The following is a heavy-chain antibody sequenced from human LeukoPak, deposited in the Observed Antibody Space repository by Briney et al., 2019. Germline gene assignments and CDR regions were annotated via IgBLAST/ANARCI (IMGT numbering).Heavy chain of an antibody. D-gene: IGHD3-10*01. Sequence: GGSLRLSCAASGFTFSSYAMSLVRQAPGKGLEWVSAISGSGGSTYYADSVKGRFTISRDNSKNTLYLQTNSLRAEDTAVYYCAKAPSTISGSPDYWGQGTLVTVSS. V-gene: IGHV3-23*01. CDR2: ISGSGGST. CDR1: GFTFSSYA. CDR3: AKAPSTISGSPDY. J-gene: IGHJ4*02.